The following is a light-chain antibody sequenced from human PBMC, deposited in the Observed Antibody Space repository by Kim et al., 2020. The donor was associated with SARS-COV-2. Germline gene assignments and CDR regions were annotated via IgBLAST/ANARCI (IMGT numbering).Light chain of an antibody. V-gene: IGKV1-39*01. Sequence: DIQMTQSPSSLSASVGDRVTITCRASQSISSYLNWYQQKPGKAPKLLIYAASSLQSGVPSRFSGSGSGTDFTLTISSLQPEDVATYYSHQSYSTPRTFGGGTKLEI. CDR2: AAS. CDR3: HQSYSTPRT. J-gene: IGKJ4*01. CDR1: QSISSY.